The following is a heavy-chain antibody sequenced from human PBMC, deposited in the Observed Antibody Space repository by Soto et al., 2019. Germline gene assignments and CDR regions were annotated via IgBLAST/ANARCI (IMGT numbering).Heavy chain of an antibody. J-gene: IGHJ2*01. CDR3: ASLYYSEDL. D-gene: IGHD3-22*01. CDR1: GGSFSGYY. V-gene: IGHV4-34*01. Sequence: QVQLQQWGAGLLKPSETLSLTCAVYGGSFSGYYWSWIRQPPGKGLEWIGEINHSGSTNYNPSLKIRVTISVDTSKNQFSLTMSSVTAADTAVYYCASLYYSEDLWGRGTLVTVSS. CDR2: INHSGST.